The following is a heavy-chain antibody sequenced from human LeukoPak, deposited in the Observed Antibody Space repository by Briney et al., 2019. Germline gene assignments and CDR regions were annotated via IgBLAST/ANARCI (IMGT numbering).Heavy chain of an antibody. D-gene: IGHD6-13*01. Sequence: PSETLSLTCTVSGGSISSGSYSWSWIRQPAGKGLEWIGRIYTSGSTNYNPSLKSRVTISVDTSKNQFSLKLSSVTAADTAVYYCARDGKLVPLGYYYYMDVWGKGTTVTVSS. CDR1: GGSISSGSYS. V-gene: IGHV4-61*02. CDR2: IYTSGST. CDR3: ARDGKLVPLGYYYYMDV. J-gene: IGHJ6*03.